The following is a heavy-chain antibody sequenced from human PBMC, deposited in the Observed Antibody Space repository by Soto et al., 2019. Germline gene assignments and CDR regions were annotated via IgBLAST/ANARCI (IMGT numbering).Heavy chain of an antibody. CDR2: ISSSSSTI. CDR1: GFTFSSYS. Sequence: EVQLVESGGGLVQPGGSLRLSCAASGFTFSSYSMNWVRQAPGKGLEWVSYISSSSSTIYYADSVKGRFTISRDNAKNALYLQMNSRRAEDTAVYYCARDEEYVGYQLPSIAYWGQGTLVTVSS. J-gene: IGHJ4*02. V-gene: IGHV3-48*01. D-gene: IGHD2-2*01. CDR3: ARDEEYVGYQLPSIAY.